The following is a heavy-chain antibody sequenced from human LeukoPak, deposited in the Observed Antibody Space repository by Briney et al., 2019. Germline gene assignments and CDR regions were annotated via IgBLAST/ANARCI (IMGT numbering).Heavy chain of an antibody. Sequence: PSQTLSLTCTVSGGSISNGDYYWSWIRQPPGKGLEWVGYIFYSGRTFYNPSLKSRVTISVDTSKIQFSLKLSSVTAADTAIYYCASLTRNFDILTGYGQYCFDFWGQGTLVTVSS. V-gene: IGHV4-30-4*08. D-gene: IGHD3-9*01. J-gene: IGHJ4*02. CDR2: IFYSGRT. CDR3: ASLTRNFDILTGYGQYCFDF. CDR1: GGSISNGDYY.